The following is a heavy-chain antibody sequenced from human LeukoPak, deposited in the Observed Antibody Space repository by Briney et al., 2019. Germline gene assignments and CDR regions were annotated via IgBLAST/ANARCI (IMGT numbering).Heavy chain of an antibody. J-gene: IGHJ5*02. CDR3: AREYGSSHGFDP. CDR1: GGSVSDYY. V-gene: IGHV4-59*02. D-gene: IGHD6-13*01. CDR2: IYYTGST. Sequence: SETLSLTCTISGGSVSDYYWSWIRQSPGKGLEWIGYIYYTGSTTYNPSLKSRVTMSADTSKNQFSLNLNSVTAADTAMYYCAREYGSSHGFDPWGQGTLVTVSS.